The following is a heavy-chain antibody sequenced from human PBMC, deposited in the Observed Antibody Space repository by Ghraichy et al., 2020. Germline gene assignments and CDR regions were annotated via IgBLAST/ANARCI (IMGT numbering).Heavy chain of an antibody. CDR3: AKSSGYYDTGAYFDF. D-gene: IGHD3-22*01. J-gene: IGHJ1*01. CDR1: GFTFTNYW. V-gene: IGHV3-74*01. Sequence: GGSLRLSCAASGFTFTNYWMHWVRQAPGKGLVWVSRINSDGSSTSYAYSLKGRFTISRDNAKNTRYLQMNSLRAEATAVYFCAKSSGYYDTGAYFDFWGQGTLVTVSS. CDR2: INSDGSST.